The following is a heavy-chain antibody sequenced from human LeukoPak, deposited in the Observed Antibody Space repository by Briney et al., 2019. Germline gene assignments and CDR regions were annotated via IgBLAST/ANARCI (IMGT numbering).Heavy chain of an antibody. V-gene: IGHV1-69*13. CDR3: ASAYNWNDGVAFDI. J-gene: IGHJ3*02. CDR1: GGTFSSYA. Sequence: ASVKVSCKASGGTFSSYAISWVRQAPGQGLEWMGGIIPIFGTANYAQKLQGRATINPDESTSTAYMELSSLRSEDTAVYYCASAYNWNDGVAFDIWGQGTMVTVSS. CDR2: IIPIFGTA. D-gene: IGHD1-1*01.